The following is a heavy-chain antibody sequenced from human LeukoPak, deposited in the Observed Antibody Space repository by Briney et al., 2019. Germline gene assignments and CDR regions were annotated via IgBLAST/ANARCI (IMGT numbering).Heavy chain of an antibody. CDR3: ARAPRITMVRGVPSGYYYYGMDV. CDR1: GGSFSGYY. CDR2: INHSGST. J-gene: IGHJ6*02. V-gene: IGHV4-34*01. D-gene: IGHD3-10*01. Sequence: SETLSLTCAVYGGSFSGYYWSWIRQPPGKGLEWIGEINHSGSTNYNPSLKSRVTISVDTSKNQFSLKLSSVTAADTAAYYCARAPRITMVRGVPSGYYYYGMDVWGQGTTVTVSS.